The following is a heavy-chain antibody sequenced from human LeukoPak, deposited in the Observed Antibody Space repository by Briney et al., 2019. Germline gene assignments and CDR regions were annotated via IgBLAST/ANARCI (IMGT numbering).Heavy chain of an antibody. Sequence: GGSLRVSCAASGFTFTNYFMTWVRQAPGTGLEWVALLRQDGSDKYYVHSVKGRFTISRDNANNLLFLQMNSLRVDDTAVYYCGRGAALNWNSGGIDYWGQGTLVTVSS. D-gene: IGHD1-1*01. J-gene: IGHJ4*02. CDR1: GFTFTNYF. CDR3: GRGAALNWNSGGIDY. CDR2: LRQDGSDK. V-gene: IGHV3-7*01.